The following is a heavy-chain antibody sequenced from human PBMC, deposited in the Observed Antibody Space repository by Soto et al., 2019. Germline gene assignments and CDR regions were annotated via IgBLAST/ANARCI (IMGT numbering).Heavy chain of an antibody. CDR2: ISGSGGST. CDR1: GFTFSSYA. CDR3: AKGHCSGGSCYVPHFDY. D-gene: IGHD2-15*01. J-gene: IGHJ4*02. Sequence: GGSLRLSCAASGFTFSSYAMSWVRQAPGKGLEWVSAISGSGGSTYYADSVKGRFTISRDNSKNTLYLQMNSLRAEDTAVYYCAKGHCSGGSCYVPHFDYWGQGTLVTVSS. V-gene: IGHV3-23*01.